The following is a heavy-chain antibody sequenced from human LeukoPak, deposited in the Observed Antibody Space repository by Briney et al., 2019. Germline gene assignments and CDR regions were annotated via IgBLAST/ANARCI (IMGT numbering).Heavy chain of an antibody. Sequence: SGTLSLTCSVSGDSIKTYYWNWLRQPPGKGLEWIGFIHDSGTIDYNPSLKSRVSFLLDTAKNHIALRLRSVTAADTAVYFCARVLPRTGYNPGLDLWGQGILVTVSS. CDR2: IHDSGTI. V-gene: IGHV4-59*01. J-gene: IGHJ5*02. D-gene: IGHD3/OR15-3a*01. CDR3: ARVLPRTGYNPGLDL. CDR1: GDSIKTYY.